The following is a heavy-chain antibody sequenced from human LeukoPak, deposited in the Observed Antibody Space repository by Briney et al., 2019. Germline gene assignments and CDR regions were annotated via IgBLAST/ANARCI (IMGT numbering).Heavy chain of an antibody. J-gene: IGHJ4*02. D-gene: IGHD6-13*01. V-gene: IGHV1-69*01. Sequence: SVKVSCKASGGTFSSYAISWVRQAPGQGLEWMGGIIPIFGTASYAQKFQGRVTITADESTSTAYMELSSLRSEDTAVYYCARGGIAAAGSFDYWGQGTLVTVSS. CDR1: GGTFSSYA. CDR2: IIPIFGTA. CDR3: ARGGIAAAGSFDY.